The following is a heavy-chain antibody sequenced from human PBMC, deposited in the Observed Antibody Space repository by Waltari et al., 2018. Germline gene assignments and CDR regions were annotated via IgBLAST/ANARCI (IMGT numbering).Heavy chain of an antibody. CDR3: IKETNAGGLDY. Sequence: EVHLVESGGGSVEPGRSLRLSCAASGFTSIDHGMHWVRQPPGKGLGWVAGIYWNSNRIDYTDSVRGRFTISRDNAKNSLYLQMNSLRVEDTALYFCIKETNAGGLDYWGQGTLVTVSS. V-gene: IGHV3-9*02. CDR2: IYWNSNRI. J-gene: IGHJ4*02. CDR1: GFTSIDHG. D-gene: IGHD1-7*01.